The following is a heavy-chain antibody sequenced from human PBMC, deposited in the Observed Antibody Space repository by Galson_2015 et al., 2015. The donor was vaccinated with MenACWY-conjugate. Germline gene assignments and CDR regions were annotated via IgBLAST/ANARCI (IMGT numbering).Heavy chain of an antibody. CDR1: GGSFSGYY. Sequence: SESLSLTCAVYGGSFSGYYWSWIRQPPGKGLEWIGEINHSGSTNHNPSLKSRVTISVDTSKNQFSLKLSSVTAADTAVYYCQGDHCSSTSCQLEGPAEWYYGMDVWGQGTTVTVSS. J-gene: IGHJ6*02. D-gene: IGHD2-2*01. CDR2: INHSGST. CDR3: QGDHCSSTSCQLEGPAEWYYGMDV. V-gene: IGHV4-34*01.